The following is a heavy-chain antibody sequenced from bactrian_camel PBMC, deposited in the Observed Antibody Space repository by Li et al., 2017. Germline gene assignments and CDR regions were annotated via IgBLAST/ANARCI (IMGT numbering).Heavy chain of an antibody. J-gene: IGHJ4*01. CDR1: GFTYRRKS. Sequence: QLVESGGGSVQAGGSLRLSCVASGFTYRRKSTSRTNCMAWFRQAPGKEREGVANIRADGGATYYADSMKGRFTISRDNAKNTVYLQMNRLEPEDTARYYCVSKVVARRFDGPGQGTQVTVS. CDR2: IRADGGAT. V-gene: IGHV3S35*01. D-gene: IGHD7*01.